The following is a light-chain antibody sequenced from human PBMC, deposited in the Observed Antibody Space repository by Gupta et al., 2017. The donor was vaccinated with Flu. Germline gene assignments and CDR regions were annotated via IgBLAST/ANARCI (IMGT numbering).Light chain of an antibody. Sequence: QSVLTQPPSASGTPGQGVTISCSGSSSNIGSDTVNWYQQLPGTAPKLLIDNDNQRPSGVPDRFSCSKATTSASPAIRGLPAEEEAHYFGATWADSLSGRVFGGGTKLTVL. V-gene: IGLV1-44*01. CDR3: ATWADSLSGRV. CDR1: SSNIGSDT. J-gene: IGLJ3*02. CDR2: NDN.